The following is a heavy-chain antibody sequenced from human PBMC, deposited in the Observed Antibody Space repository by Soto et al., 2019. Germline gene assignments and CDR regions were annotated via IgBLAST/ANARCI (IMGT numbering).Heavy chain of an antibody. J-gene: IGHJ4*02. CDR3: AREAAAEVDY. V-gene: IGHV3-48*03. CDR1: VFTFSSYE. D-gene: IGHD6-13*01. CDR2: ISSSGSTI. Sequence: PGWSLRLSCASSVFTFSSYEMKWVRQAPGKGLEWVSYISSSGSTIYYADSVKGRFTISRDNAKNSLYLQMNSLRAEDTAVYYCAREAAAEVDYWGQGTLVTVSS.